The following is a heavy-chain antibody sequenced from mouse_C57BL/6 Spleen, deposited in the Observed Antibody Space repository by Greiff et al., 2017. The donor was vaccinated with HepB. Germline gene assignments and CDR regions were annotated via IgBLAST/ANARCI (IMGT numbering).Heavy chain of an antibody. CDR2: ISYDGSN. D-gene: IGHD1-1*01. J-gene: IGHJ2*01. CDR3: ARGDYYYGSSYGFDY. V-gene: IGHV3-6*01. Sequence: EVKLVESGPGLVKPSQSLSLTCSVTGYSITSGYYWNWIRQFPGNKLEWMGYISYDGSNNYNPSLKNRISITRDTSKNQFFLKLNSVTTEDTATYYCARGDYYYGSSYGFDYWGQGTTLTVSS. CDR1: GYSITSGYY.